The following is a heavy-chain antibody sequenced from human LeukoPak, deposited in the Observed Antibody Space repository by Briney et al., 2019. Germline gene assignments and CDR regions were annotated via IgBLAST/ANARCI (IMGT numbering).Heavy chain of an antibody. D-gene: IGHD3-9*01. Sequence: PSESLSLTCTVSGGSISSYYWSWIRQPPGKGLEWSGYIYYSGSTNYNPSLKSRVTISVDTSKNQFSLKLSSVTAADTAVYYCARGVDLYDILTGYSAGPFDYWGQGTLVTVSS. J-gene: IGHJ4*02. V-gene: IGHV4-59*01. CDR2: IYYSGST. CDR3: ARGVDLYDILTGYSAGPFDY. CDR1: GGSISSYY.